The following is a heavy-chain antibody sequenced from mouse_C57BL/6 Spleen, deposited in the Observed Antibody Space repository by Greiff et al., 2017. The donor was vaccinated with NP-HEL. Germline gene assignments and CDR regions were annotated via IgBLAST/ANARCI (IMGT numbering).Heavy chain of an antibody. V-gene: IGHV1-69*01. Sequence: VQLQQSGAELVMPGASVKLSCKASGYTFTSYWMHWVKQRPGQGLEWIGEIDPSDSYTNYNQKFKGKSTLTVDKSSSTAYMQLSSLTSEDSAVYYCARSFLYYGSSSRYFDVWGTGTTVTVSS. J-gene: IGHJ1*03. CDR1: GYTFTSYW. CDR2: IDPSDSYT. D-gene: IGHD1-1*01. CDR3: ARSFLYYGSSSRYFDV.